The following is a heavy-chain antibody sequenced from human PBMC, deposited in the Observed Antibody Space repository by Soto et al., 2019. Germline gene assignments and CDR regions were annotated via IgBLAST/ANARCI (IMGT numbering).Heavy chain of an antibody. CDR3: ARYYGSGSYHLPYYYDMDV. D-gene: IGHD3-10*01. CDR2: MNPKSGNT. CDR1: GYTFTSYD. Sequence: ASVKVSCKASGYTFTSYDINWVRQATGQGLEWMGWMNPKSGNTGYAQKFQGRVTMTRNTSISTAYMELRSLRSEDTAVYYCARYYGSGSYHLPYYYDMDVWGKGTTVTVSS. V-gene: IGHV1-8*01. J-gene: IGHJ6*03.